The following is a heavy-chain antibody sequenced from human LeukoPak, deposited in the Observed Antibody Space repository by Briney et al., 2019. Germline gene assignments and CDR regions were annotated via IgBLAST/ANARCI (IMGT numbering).Heavy chain of an antibody. V-gene: IGHV1-69*13. J-gene: IGHJ2*01. CDR3: ARDQYYYDSSGYLPLWYFDL. D-gene: IGHD3-22*01. Sequence: ASVKVSCKASGYTFTSYAMNWVRQAPGQGLEWMGWIIPIFGTANYAQKFQGRVTITADESTSTAYMELSSLRSEDTAVYYCARDQYYYDSSGYLPLWYFDLWGRGTLVTVSS. CDR1: GYTFTSYA. CDR2: IIPIFGTA.